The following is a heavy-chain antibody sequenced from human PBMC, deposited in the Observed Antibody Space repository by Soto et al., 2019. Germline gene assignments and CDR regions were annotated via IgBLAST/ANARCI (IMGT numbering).Heavy chain of an antibody. Sequence: QVQLVQSGAEVKKPGSSVKVSCKASGGTFSSYTTSWVRQAPGQGLEWMGRIIPILGIANYAQKFQGRVTITADKSTSTAYMELSSLRSEDTAVYYCARDTGIVGATTVFDYWGQGTLVTVSS. CDR2: IIPILGIA. V-gene: IGHV1-69*02. J-gene: IGHJ4*02. CDR1: GGTFSSYT. D-gene: IGHD1-26*01. CDR3: ARDTGIVGATTVFDY.